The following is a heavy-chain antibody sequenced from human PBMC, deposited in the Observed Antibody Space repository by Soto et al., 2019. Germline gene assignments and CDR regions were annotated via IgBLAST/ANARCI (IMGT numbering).Heavy chain of an antibody. D-gene: IGHD2-2*01. Sequence: GAAVKVSFKASGGTFSSYAISWVRQAPGQGPEWMGWISAYNGNTNYAHKPQGRVTMTTDTSTITAYIKLRSLRSDDTAVYNIASGVPRYCSSTCCSTGCDYWGQGNLFTVAS. CDR1: GGTFSSYA. CDR3: ASGVPRYCSSTCCSTGCDY. V-gene: IGHV1-18*01. J-gene: IGHJ4*02. CDR2: ISAYNGNT.